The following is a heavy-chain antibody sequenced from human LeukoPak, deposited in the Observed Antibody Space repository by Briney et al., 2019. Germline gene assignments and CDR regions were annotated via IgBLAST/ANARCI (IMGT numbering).Heavy chain of an antibody. CDR1: GYTFTSYV. J-gene: IGHJ4*02. V-gene: IGHV1-3*01. Sequence: ASVKVSCKASGYTFTSYVIHWVRQAPGQRPEWMGWISAGNGNTKYSQKFQGRVTITRDTSASTAYMELSSLRSEDTAVYYCARDFSSSWYVFGYWGQGILVTASS. CDR2: ISAGNGNT. CDR3: ARDFSSSWYVFGY. D-gene: IGHD6-13*01.